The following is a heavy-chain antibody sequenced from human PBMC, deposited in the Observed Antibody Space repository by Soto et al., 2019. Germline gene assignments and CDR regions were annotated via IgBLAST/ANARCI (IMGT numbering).Heavy chain of an antibody. CDR3: ATDCSGGSCYGASGMDV. Sequence: QVQLEQSGAEVKKPGSSVKVSCKASGGTFGRYAISGVRRAPGQSLEWMGQINAGFGATDLAQMFQGRVTITADKSTTTVYMELSSLRSDDTAVYYCATDCSGGSCYGASGMDVWGQGTTVTVSS. CDR2: INAGFGAT. D-gene: IGHD2-15*01. CDR1: GGTFGRYA. J-gene: IGHJ6*02. V-gene: IGHV1-69*06.